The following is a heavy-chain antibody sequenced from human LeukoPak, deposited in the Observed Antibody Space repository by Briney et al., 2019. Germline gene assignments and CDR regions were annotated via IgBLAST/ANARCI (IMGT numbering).Heavy chain of an antibody. CDR1: GLTYRSYG. D-gene: IGHD3-22*01. CDR2: IYYEGCNK. V-gene: IGHV3-30*03. CDR3: ARVDHYDISGFSNFDY. Sequence: GRTERLPCAACGLTYRSYGMHWVSQAPGKGREGGADIYYEGCNKYYADSVKGRLHISRDNSKHTLDVEMNTLRAQDSAVFYCARVDHYDISGFSNFDYWGRGPLVSVS. J-gene: IGHJ4*02.